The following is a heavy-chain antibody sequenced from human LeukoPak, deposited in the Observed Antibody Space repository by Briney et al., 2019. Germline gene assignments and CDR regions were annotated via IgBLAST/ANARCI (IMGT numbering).Heavy chain of an antibody. V-gene: IGHV4-34*01. J-gene: IGHJ6*03. CDR3: ARKQGYSYGYYYYYMDV. D-gene: IGHD5-18*01. CDR1: GGSFSGYY. CDR2: INHSGST. Sequence: NPSETLSLTCAVYGGSFSGYYWSWIRQPPGKGLEWIGEINHSGSTNYNPSLKSRVTISVDTSKNQFSLKLSSVTAADTAVYYCARKQGYSYGYYYYYMDVWGKGTTVTVSS.